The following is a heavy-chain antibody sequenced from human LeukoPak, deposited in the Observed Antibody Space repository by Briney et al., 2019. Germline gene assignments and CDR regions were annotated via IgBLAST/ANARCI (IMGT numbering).Heavy chain of an antibody. Sequence: GGSLRLSCAASGFTVSSNYMSWVRQAPGKGLEWVSVIYSGGSTYYADSVKGRFTISRDNAKNSLYLQMNSLRAEDTAVYYCARDGTYRYSSSSLDYWGQGTLVTVSS. J-gene: IGHJ4*02. CDR1: GFTVSSNY. CDR3: ARDGTYRYSSSSLDY. V-gene: IGHV3-66*01. CDR2: IYSGGST. D-gene: IGHD6-6*01.